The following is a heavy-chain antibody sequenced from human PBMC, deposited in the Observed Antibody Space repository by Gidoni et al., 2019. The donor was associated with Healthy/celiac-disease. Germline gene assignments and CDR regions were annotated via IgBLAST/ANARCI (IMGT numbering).Heavy chain of an antibody. CDR3: AGADTAMASDY. V-gene: IGHV1-69*02. CDR1: GGTFSSYT. D-gene: IGHD5-18*01. J-gene: IGHJ4*02. Sequence: QVQLVQSGAEVKKPRSSVKVSCKASGGTFSSYTITWVRQAAGQGLEWMGRIIPILGIANYAQKFQGRVTITADKSTSTAYMELSSVRSEDTAVYYCAGADTAMASDYWGQGTLVTVSS. CDR2: IIPILGIA.